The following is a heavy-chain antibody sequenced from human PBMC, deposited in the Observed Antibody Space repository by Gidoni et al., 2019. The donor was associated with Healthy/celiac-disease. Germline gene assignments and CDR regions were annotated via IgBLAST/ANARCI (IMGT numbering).Heavy chain of an antibody. CDR2: IIPILGIA. CDR3: ARDGDYVNDY. V-gene: IGHV1-69*04. Sequence: QVQLVQSGAEVKKPGSSVKLSCKASGGTFSSYAISWVRQAPGQGLEWMGRIIPILGIANYAQKFQGRVTITADKSTSTAYMELSSLRSEDTAVYYCARDGDYVNDYWGQGTLVTVSS. CDR1: GGTFSSYA. J-gene: IGHJ4*02. D-gene: IGHD3-16*01.